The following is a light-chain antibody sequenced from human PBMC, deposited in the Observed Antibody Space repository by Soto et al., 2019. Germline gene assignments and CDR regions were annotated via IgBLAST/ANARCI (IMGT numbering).Light chain of an antibody. V-gene: IGKV3-20*01. CDR2: AAS. Sequence: EIELTQSPGTLSLSPGERATLSCRASQSVTSSYLAWYQRKPGQAPRLLIFAASTRATGIPDRFSGSGSGTDFTLTISRLEPEDFALYYCQQYGSTPPTFGQGTKVEIK. CDR1: QSVTSSY. CDR3: QQYGSTPPT. J-gene: IGKJ2*01.